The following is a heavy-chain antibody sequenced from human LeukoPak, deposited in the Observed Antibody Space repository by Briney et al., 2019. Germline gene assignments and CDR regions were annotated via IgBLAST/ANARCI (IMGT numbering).Heavy chain of an antibody. CDR2: IYYSGST. CDR1: GGSISSGDYY. J-gene: IGHJ4*02. CDR3: ARGGPARYFDY. V-gene: IGHV4-30-4*01. Sequence: SETLSLTCTVSGGSISSGDYYWSWIRQPPGKGLEWIGYIYYSGSTYYNPSLKSRVTISVDTSKNQFSLKLSSVTAADTAVYYCARGGPARYFDYWGQGTLVTVSS.